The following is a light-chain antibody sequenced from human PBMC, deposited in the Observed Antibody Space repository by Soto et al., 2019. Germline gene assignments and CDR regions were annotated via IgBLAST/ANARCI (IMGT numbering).Light chain of an antibody. Sequence: DIHMTQSPSSLAASVGDRVTITCRASQSISGYLNWYQQKPGKAPRLLIYATSNLQSGVPSRFSGSGSGTDFTLTISSLQPEDFATYYCQQSYSTPSIT. J-gene: IGKJ5*01. CDR3: QQSYSTPSIT. CDR2: ATS. V-gene: IGKV1-39*01. CDR1: QSISGY.